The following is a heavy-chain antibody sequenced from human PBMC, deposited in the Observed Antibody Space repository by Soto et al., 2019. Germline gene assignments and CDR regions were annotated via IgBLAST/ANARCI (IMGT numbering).Heavy chain of an antibody. V-gene: IGHV3-35*01. CDR2: VSWNGSRT. CDR3: VSPQYYYDSSGYYYQSSPDAFGI. J-gene: IGHJ3*02. CDR1: GFTFSNSD. Sequence: GGSLRLSCAASGFTFSNSDMNWVHQAPGKGLEWVSGVSWNGSRTHYADSVKGRFIISRDNSRNTLYLQTNSLRAEDTAVYYCVSPQYYYDSSGYYYQSSPDAFGIWGQGTMVTVSS. D-gene: IGHD3-22*01.